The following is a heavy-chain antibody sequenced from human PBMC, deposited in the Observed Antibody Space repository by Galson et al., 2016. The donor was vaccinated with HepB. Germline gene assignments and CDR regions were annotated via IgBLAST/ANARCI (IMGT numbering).Heavy chain of an antibody. J-gene: IGHJ4*02. CDR1: GFNVGDYA. Sequence: SLRLSCATSGFNVGDYAMSWVRQAPGKGLEWVSAISGSGDTTYYADSVKGRFTISRDNSKNTLYLQMNSLRAEDTAVYYCATGGYCGNGYCYSFDYWGQGTQVTVSS. V-gene: IGHV3-23*01. CDR2: ISGSGDTT. CDR3: ATGGYCGNGYCYSFDY. D-gene: IGHD2-8*01.